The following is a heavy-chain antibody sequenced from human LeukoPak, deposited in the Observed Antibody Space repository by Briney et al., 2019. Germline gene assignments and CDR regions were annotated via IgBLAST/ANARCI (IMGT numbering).Heavy chain of an antibody. D-gene: IGHD2-2*01. CDR3: ARRTRSGLYYFDY. Sequence: SGTLSLTCAVSGGSISSSNWWSWVRQPPGKGLEWIGEIYHSGSTNYNPSLKSRVTISVDTSKNQFSLKLSSVTAADTAVYYCARRTRSGLYYFDYWGQGTLVTVSS. CDR1: GGSISSSNW. V-gene: IGHV4-4*02. J-gene: IGHJ4*02. CDR2: IYHSGST.